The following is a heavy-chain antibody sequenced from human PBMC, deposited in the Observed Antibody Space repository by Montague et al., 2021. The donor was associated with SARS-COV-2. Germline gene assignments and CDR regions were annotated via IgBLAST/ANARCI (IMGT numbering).Heavy chain of an antibody. D-gene: IGHD3-16*01. V-gene: IGHV3-9*01. CDR1: GFTFGDYA. CDR3: AKGGLRLGLNYYYGMDV. J-gene: IGHJ6*02. CDR2: ISWNSGSI. Sequence: SLSLSCAASGFTFGDYAMHWVRQAPGKGLEWVSVISWNSGSIGYADSVKGRFTISRDNAKNSLYLQMDSLRAEDTALYYCAKGGLRLGLNYYYGMDVWGQGTTVTVSS.